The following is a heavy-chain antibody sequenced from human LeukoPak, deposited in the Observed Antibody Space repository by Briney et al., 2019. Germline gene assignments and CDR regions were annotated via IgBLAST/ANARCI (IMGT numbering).Heavy chain of an antibody. D-gene: IGHD2-21*01. CDR3: ASWNSRRGGDSL. CDR2: IIPIFGTA. J-gene: IGHJ4*02. Sequence: ASVKVSCKASGGTFSSYAISWVRQAPGQGLEWVGGIIPIFGTANYAQKFQGRVTITADESTSTAYMELSSLRSEDTAVYYCASWNSRRGGDSLWGQGTLVTVSS. CDR1: GGTFSSYA. V-gene: IGHV1-69*13.